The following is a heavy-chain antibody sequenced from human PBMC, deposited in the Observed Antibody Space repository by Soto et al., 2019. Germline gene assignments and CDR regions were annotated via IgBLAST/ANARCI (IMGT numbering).Heavy chain of an antibody. CDR1: GYTFFTYD. CDR2: ISTYSGDT. V-gene: IGHV1-18*01. D-gene: IGHD5-12*01. Sequence: QVHLVQSGVEVKTPGASVRVSCQASGYTFFTYDISWVRQAPGQGLEWMGWISTYSGDTKYAQKLQGRVTMTTDTSTTTAYVELRSLRSDDTAVYYCARHHGPTTSETWFDPCGQGTLVTVSS. J-gene: IGHJ5*02. CDR3: ARHHGPTTSETWFDP.